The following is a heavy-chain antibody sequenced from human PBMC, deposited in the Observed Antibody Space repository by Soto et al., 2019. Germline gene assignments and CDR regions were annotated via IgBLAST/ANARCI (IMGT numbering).Heavy chain of an antibody. CDR2: IDPSDSYT. D-gene: IGHD3-3*01. V-gene: IGHV5-10-1*01. CDR1: GYSFTSYW. Sequence: PGESLKISCKGSGYSFTSYWISWVRQMPGKGLEWMGRIDPSDSYTNYSPSFQGHVTISADKSISTAYLQWSSLKASDTAMYYCARSDYDCVECGGMDVWGQGTTVTVSS. J-gene: IGHJ6*02. CDR3: ARSDYDCVECGGMDV.